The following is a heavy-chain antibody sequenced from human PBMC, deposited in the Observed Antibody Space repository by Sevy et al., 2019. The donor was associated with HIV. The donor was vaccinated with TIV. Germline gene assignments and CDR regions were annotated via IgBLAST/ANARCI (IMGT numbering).Heavy chain of an antibody. V-gene: IGHV3-30*04. CDR2: ISYDERNK. J-gene: IGHJ4*02. CDR1: GFAFNSYA. CDR3: AREEYYGSGTSPLDS. D-gene: IGHD3-10*01. Sequence: GGSLRLSCAASGFAFNSYAVHWVHQAPGKGLEWLAVISYDERNKFYADSVRGRFSISRDNSKNTLYLQMNSLRSEDTAVYYCAREEYYGSGTSPLDSWGQGTLVTVSS.